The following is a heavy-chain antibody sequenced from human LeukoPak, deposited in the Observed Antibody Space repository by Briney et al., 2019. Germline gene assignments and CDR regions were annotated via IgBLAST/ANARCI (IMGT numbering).Heavy chain of an antibody. CDR2: INHSGST. Sequence: SEALSLTCAVYGGSFSGYYWSWIRQPPGKGLEWIGEINHSGSTNYNPSLKSRVTISVDTSKNQFSLKLSSVTAADTAVYYCARPKNYYGMDVWGQGTTVTVSS. CDR3: ARPKNYYGMDV. J-gene: IGHJ6*02. V-gene: IGHV4-34*01. CDR1: GGSFSGYY.